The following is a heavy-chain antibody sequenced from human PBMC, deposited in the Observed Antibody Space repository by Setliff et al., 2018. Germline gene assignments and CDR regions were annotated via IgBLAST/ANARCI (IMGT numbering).Heavy chain of an antibody. D-gene: IGHD3-3*01. CDR2: IYTSGGT. J-gene: IGHJ4*02. V-gene: IGHV4-4*08. Sequence: SETLSLTCTVSGDSMNDNHWTWMRQPPGKGLEWIGYIYTSGGTNYNPSLKSRVAISVDMTENQFSLILRSVTAADTAVYYCASGGAGFFTSGRWGQGTLVTVSS. CDR1: GDSMNDNH. CDR3: ASGGAGFFTSGR.